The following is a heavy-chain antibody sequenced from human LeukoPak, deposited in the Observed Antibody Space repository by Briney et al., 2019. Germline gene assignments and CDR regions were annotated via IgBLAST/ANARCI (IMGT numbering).Heavy chain of an antibody. CDR1: GGSISCYY. J-gene: IGHJ2*01. CDR2: IYYSGSN. D-gene: IGHD3-3*01. Sequence: SETLSLTCTVSGGSISCYYCSWFRQPPGEGLEWIGYIYYSGSNNYNPSLKRRVTTSVDTSKNQFSLKLSSVTAADTAVYYCARDLGLSGYKWYFDLWGRGTLVTVSS. CDR3: ARDLGLSGYKWYFDL. V-gene: IGHV4-59*01.